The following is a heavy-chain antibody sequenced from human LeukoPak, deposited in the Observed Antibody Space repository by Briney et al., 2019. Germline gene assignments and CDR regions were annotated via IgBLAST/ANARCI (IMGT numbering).Heavy chain of an antibody. CDR3: ARGLGSGYFDY. CDR2: ISSSSSYI. D-gene: IGHD2-15*01. V-gene: IGHV3-21*01. CDR1: GFTFSSYI. J-gene: IGHJ4*02. Sequence: GGSLRLSCAASGFTFSSYIMNWVRQAPGKGLEWVSSISSSSSYIYYADSVKGRFTISRDNAKNSLYLQMNSLRAEDTAVYYCARGLGSGYFDYWGQGTLVTVSS.